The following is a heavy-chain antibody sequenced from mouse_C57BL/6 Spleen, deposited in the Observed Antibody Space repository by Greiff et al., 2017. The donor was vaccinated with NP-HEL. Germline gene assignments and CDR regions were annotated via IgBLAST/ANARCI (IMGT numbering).Heavy chain of an antibody. Sequence: QVQLQQSGAELARPGASVKMSCKASGYTFTSYTMHWVNQRPGQGLEWIGYINPSSGYTKYNQKFKDKATLTADKSSSTAYMQLSSLTSDDSAVYYCARTTVVAHWYFDVWGTGTTVTVSS. CDR2: INPSSGYT. D-gene: IGHD1-1*01. V-gene: IGHV1-4*01. CDR1: GYTFTSYT. J-gene: IGHJ1*03. CDR3: ARTTVVAHWYFDV.